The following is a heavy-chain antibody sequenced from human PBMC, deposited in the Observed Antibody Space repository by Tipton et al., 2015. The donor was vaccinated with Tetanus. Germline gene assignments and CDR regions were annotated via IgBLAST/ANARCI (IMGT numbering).Heavy chain of an antibody. J-gene: IGHJ4*02. CDR3: ARLREIVSRSGWAFDH. CDR1: GDSMSSSDYY. D-gene: IGHD5/OR15-5a*01. Sequence: TLSLTCTVSGDSMSSSDYYWDWIRQPPGKGLEWIGSISYSGRTYYNPSLKSRVTMSLDTSKKDFSLRLRSATAADTAMYYCARLREIVSRSGWAFDHWGQGILVTVSP. V-gene: IGHV4-39*02. CDR2: ISYSGRT.